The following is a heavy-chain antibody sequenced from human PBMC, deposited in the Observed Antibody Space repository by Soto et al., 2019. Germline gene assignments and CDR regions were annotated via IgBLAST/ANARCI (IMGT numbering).Heavy chain of an antibody. D-gene: IGHD2-15*01. J-gene: IGHJ4*02. CDR3: ARDAAGRSAVVAAHFEY. CDR1: GFTFSSYG. Sequence: GGSLRLSCAASGFTFSSYGMHWVRQAPGKGLEWVAVIWYDGSNKYYADSVKGRFTISRDNSKNTVFLQMSSLRAEDTAVYYCARDAAGRSAVVAAHFEYWGQGSLGTVPQ. V-gene: IGHV3-33*01. CDR2: IWYDGSNK.